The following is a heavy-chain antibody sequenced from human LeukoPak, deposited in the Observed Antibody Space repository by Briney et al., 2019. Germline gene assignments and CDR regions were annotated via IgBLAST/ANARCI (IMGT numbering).Heavy chain of an antibody. J-gene: IGHJ4*02. Sequence: SETLSLTCSLSGDSIATSTYYWGWLRQPPGKGLEWIGSIYYGGTTYYNPSLKTRVTISVDTSKNQFSLKVTSVTAADTAVYYCARHGSSGWVFDYWGQGTLVTVSS. V-gene: IGHV4-39*01. CDR1: GDSIATSTYY. CDR2: IYYGGTT. D-gene: IGHD6-19*01. CDR3: ARHGSSGWVFDY.